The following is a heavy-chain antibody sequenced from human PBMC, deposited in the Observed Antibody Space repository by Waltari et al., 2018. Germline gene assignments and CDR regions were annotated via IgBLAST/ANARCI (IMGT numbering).Heavy chain of an antibody. CDR3: ARVGVALQKYYFDY. CDR1: GGSISSRNW. D-gene: IGHD2-15*01. CDR2: IYHSGST. V-gene: IGHV4-4*02. Sequence: QVQLQESGPGLVKPSGTLSLTCAVSGGSISSRNWWSWVRQPPGKGLEWIGGIYHSGSTNYNPSLKSRVTISVDKSKNQFSLKLSSVTAADTAVYYCARVGVALQKYYFDYWGQGTLVTVSS. J-gene: IGHJ4*02.